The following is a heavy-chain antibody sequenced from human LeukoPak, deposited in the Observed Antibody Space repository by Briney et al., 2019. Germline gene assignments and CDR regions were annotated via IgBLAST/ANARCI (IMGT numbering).Heavy chain of an antibody. CDR3: VKEHCSSTSCFYFDY. CDR2: ISGNGGST. Sequence: GGSLRLFCSASGFTFSNFGMHWVRQAPGKGLEYVSAISGNGGSTHYADSVKGRFTISRDNSKNTLYLQMTSLKAEDTAVYYCVKEHCSSTSCFYFDYWGQGTLVTVS. CDR1: GFTFSNFG. D-gene: IGHD2-2*01. V-gene: IGHV3-64D*06. J-gene: IGHJ4*02.